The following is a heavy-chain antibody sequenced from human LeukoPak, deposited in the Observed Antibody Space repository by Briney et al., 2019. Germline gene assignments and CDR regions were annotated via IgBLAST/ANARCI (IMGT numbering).Heavy chain of an antibody. D-gene: IGHD6-13*01. CDR1: GGSISSSSYY. V-gene: IGHV4-39*07. Sequence: PSETLSLTCTVSGGSISSSSYYWGWIRQPPGKGLEWIGSIYYSGSTFYNPSLKSRVTISVDTSKNQFSLKLSSVTAADTAVYYCARGRRSWFHRRTYYFDYWGQGTLVTVSS. CDR2: IYYSGST. J-gene: IGHJ4*02. CDR3: ARGRRSWFHRRTYYFDY.